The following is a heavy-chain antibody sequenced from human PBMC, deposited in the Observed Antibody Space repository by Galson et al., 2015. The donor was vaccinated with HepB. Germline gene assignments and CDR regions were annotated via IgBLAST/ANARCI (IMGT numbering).Heavy chain of an antibody. CDR1: GFSFSSHW. V-gene: IGHV3-7*03. J-gene: IGHJ3*02. D-gene: IGHD2-2*01. CDR2: IKEVGSEK. Sequence: SLRLSCAASGFSFSSHWMTWVRQAPGKGLEWVANIKEVGSEKYYVDSVKGRFTISRDNAKSSLYLQMNSLRAEDTAVYSCVRDSGYCRSIYCRGDAFDIWGQGTMVTVSS. CDR3: VRDSGYCRSIYCRGDAFDI.